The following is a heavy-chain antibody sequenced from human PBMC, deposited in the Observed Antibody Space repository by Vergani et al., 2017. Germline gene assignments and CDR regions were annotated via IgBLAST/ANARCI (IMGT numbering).Heavy chain of an antibody. CDR1: GFTFSDYY. J-gene: IGHJ4*02. D-gene: IGHD2-2*01. CDR3: ARDVHSSSLDY. Sequence: QVQLVESGGGLVKPGGSLRLSCAASGFTFSDYYMSWIRQAPGKGLEWVSYISSSSSYTNYADSVKGRFTISRDNAKNSLYLQMNSLRAEDTAVYYCARDVHSSSLDYWGQGTLVTVSS. V-gene: IGHV3-11*06. CDR2: ISSSSSYT.